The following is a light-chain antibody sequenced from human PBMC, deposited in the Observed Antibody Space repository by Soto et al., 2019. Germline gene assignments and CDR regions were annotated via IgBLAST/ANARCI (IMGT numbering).Light chain of an antibody. V-gene: IGKV3-20*01. CDR1: QSVSSSY. J-gene: IGKJ3*01. Sequence: EIVLTQSPGTLSLSPGERATLSCRASQSVSSSYLAWYQQKPGQAPRLLIYGASSRATGIPDRVSGSGSGTDFTVTISRLEPEDFTVYYCQQYGVSPFTFGPGTKVDFK. CDR3: QQYGVSPFT. CDR2: GAS.